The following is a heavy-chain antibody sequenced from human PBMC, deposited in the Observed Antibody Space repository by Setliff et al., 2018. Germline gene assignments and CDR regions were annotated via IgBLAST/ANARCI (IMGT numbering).Heavy chain of an antibody. CDR2: INPNSGGT. Sequence: ASVKVSCKASGYTFTGYYMHWVRQAPGQGLEWMGWINPNSGGTNYAQKFQGWVNMNRDTSISTAYMELSRLRSDDTAVYYCARESVSTTVVTPSYYYYGMDVWGQGTTVTVSS. D-gene: IGHD4-17*01. CDR3: ARESVSTTVVTPSYYYYGMDV. J-gene: IGHJ6*02. CDR1: GYTFTGYY. V-gene: IGHV1-2*04.